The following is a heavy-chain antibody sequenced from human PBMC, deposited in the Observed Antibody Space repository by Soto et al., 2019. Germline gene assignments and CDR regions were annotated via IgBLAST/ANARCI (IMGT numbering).Heavy chain of an antibody. V-gene: IGHV1-3*05. CDR2: INAGNGNT. CDR3: ARDGGGYSGWDY. CDR1: GYTFTSYA. D-gene: IGHD3-16*01. J-gene: IGHJ4*02. Sequence: QVQLVQSGAEEKKPGASVKVSCKASGYTFTSYAMHWVRQAPVQRLEWMGWINAGNGNTKYSQKFQGRVTITRDTSASTAYLELSSLRSEDTAVYYCARDGGGYSGWDYWGQGTLVTVSS.